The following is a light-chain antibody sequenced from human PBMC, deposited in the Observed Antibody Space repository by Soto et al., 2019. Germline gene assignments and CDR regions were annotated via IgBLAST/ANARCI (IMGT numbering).Light chain of an antibody. Sequence: QSVLTQPASVSGSVGQSITISCTGTSRDVGGYDFVSWYQHHPGKAPKLIIYEVRTRPSGVSDRFSGSKSGNTASLTISGLQAEDEADYYCSSYTSDWGVFGTGTKLTVL. CDR1: SRDVGGYDF. J-gene: IGLJ1*01. CDR2: EVR. CDR3: SSYTSDWGV. V-gene: IGLV2-14*01.